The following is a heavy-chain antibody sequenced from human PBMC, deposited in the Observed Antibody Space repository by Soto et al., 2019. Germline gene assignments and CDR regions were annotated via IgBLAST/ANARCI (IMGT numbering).Heavy chain of an antibody. J-gene: IGHJ4*02. CDR1: GFTVSSNY. Sequence: PGGSLRLCCTASGFTVSSNYMSWVRQAPGKGLEWVSVIYSGGSTYYADSVKGRFTISRDNSKNPLYLQMNSLRAEDTAVYYCARAVIKECFDYWGQGTLDTVSS. CDR2: IYSGGST. CDR3: ARAVIKECFDY. D-gene: IGHD3-22*01. V-gene: IGHV3-53*01.